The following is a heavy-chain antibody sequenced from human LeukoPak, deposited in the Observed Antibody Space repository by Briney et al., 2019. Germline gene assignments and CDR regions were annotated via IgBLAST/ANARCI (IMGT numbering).Heavy chain of an antibody. CDR2: IIPIFGTA. CDR3: VRGGSYVWSDV. J-gene: IGHJ6*04. V-gene: IGHV1-69*06. CDR1: GYTFTGYY. Sequence: GASVKVSCKASGYTFTGYYMHWVRQAPGQGLEWMGGIIPIFGTANYAQKFQGRVTITADKSTSTAYMELSSLRSEDTAVYYCVRGGSYVWSDVWGKGTTVTVSS. D-gene: IGHD2-21*01.